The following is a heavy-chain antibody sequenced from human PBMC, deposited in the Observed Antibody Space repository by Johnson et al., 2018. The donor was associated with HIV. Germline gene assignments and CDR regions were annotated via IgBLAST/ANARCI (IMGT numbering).Heavy chain of an antibody. V-gene: IGHV3-30*03. Sequence: QVQLVESGGGVVQPGRSLRLSCAASGFTFSSYGMHWVRQAPGKGLEWLAVISYDGSNKYYADSVRGRFTISRDNSKNTLYLQMNSLRAEDTAVYYCARAPRPDAFDIWGQGTMVTVSS. CDR2: ISYDGSNK. CDR3: ARAPRPDAFDI. CDR1: GFTFSSYG. J-gene: IGHJ3*02.